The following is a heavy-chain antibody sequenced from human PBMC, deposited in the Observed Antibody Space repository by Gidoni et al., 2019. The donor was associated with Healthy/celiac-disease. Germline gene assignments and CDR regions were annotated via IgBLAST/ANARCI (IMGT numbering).Heavy chain of an antibody. V-gene: IGHV3-11*06. J-gene: IGHJ4*02. CDR1: GFTFSDYY. CDR2: ISSSGSDT. D-gene: IGHD2-15*01. Sequence: QVQLVESGGGLVKPGGSLRLSCAASGFTFSDYYMSWIRQAPGQGLEWVSYISSSGSDTNYADSVKGRFTISRDNAKNSLYLQMNSLRAEDTAVYYCARLYCSGGSCYLDYWGQGTLVTVSS. CDR3: ARLYCSGGSCYLDY.